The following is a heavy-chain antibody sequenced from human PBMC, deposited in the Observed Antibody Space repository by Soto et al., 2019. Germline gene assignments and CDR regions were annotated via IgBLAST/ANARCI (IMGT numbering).Heavy chain of an antibody. Sequence: PGGSLRLSCAASGFTFSSYAMHWVRQAPGKGLEWVAVISYDGSNKYYADSVKGRFTISRDNSKNTLYLQMNSLRAEDTAVYYCARSFWLKNPEIYSSGWGPAGDIGYWGQGTLVTSPQ. V-gene: IGHV3-30-3*01. D-gene: IGHD6-19*01. J-gene: IGHJ4*02. CDR1: GFTFSSYA. CDR2: ISYDGSNK. CDR3: ARSFWLKNPEIYSSGWGPAGDIGY.